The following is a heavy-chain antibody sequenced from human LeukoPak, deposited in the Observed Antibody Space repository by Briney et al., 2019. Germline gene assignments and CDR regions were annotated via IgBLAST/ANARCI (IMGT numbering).Heavy chain of an antibody. CDR2: ISAYNGHT. CDR1: GYTFTSYG. Sequence: ASVKVSCKASGYTFTSYGISWVRQAPGQGLEWMGWISAYNGHTNYAQKLEGRVTMTTDTSTSTAYMELRSLRSDDTAVYYCERRRSGLFYFDCWGQGTLVIVSS. J-gene: IGHJ4*02. CDR3: ERRRSGLFYFDC. D-gene: IGHD3-10*01. V-gene: IGHV1-18*01.